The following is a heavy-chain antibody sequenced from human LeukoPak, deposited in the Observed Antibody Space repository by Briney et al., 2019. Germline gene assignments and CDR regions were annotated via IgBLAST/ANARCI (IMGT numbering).Heavy chain of an antibody. D-gene: IGHD2-2*01. CDR2: IYYSGST. J-gene: IGHJ1*01. Sequence: SETLSLTCTVSGGSISSSNFYWGWIRQPPGKGLKWIGNIYYSGSTYYNPSLKSRVTISVDTSKNQFSLKLSSVTAADTAVYYCARVVPAAPEYFQYWGQGTLVTVSS. V-gene: IGHV4-39*01. CDR1: GGSISSSNFY. CDR3: ARVVPAAPEYFQY.